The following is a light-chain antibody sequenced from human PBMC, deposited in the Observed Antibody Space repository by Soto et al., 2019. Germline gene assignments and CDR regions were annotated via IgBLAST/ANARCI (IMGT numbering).Light chain of an antibody. CDR3: QQSYRPLT. CDR2: AAS. V-gene: IGKV1-39*01. J-gene: IGKJ4*01. CDR1: QSISSY. Sequence: DIQMTQSPSSLSASVGDRVTITCRASQSISSYLNCYQQKPGKAPKLLIYAASSLQSGVPSRFSGSGSGTNFTLTISRKQPEACASYYCQQSYRPLTFGGGTKAAIK.